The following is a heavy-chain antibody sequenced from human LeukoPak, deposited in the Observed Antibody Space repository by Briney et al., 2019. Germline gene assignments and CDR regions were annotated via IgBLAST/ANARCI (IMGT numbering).Heavy chain of an antibody. D-gene: IGHD3-16*02. CDR3: ARGYVWGSYREPYFDY. V-gene: IGHV4-4*02. J-gene: IGHJ4*02. CDR1: GGSISSSNW. Sequence: PSGTLSLTCAVSGGSISSSNWWSWVRQPPGKGLEWIGEIYHSGSTNYNPSLKSRVTISVDTSKNQFSLKLSSVTAADTAVYYCARGYVWGSYREPYFDYWGQGTLVTVSS. CDR2: IYHSGST.